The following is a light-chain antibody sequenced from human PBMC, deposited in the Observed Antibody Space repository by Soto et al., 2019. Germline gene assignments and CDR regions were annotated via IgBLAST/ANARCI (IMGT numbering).Light chain of an antibody. V-gene: IGLV1-40*01. J-gene: IGLJ2*01. CDR2: GNS. CDR3: QSYDSSLSGNVV. CDR1: SSNIGAGYD. Sequence: HSVLTQPPSVSGAPGQRVTISCTGSSSNIGAGYDVHWYQRLPGTAPKLLIYGNSNRPSGVPDRFSGSKSGTSASLAITGLQAEDEADYYCQSYDSSLSGNVVFGGGTKLTVL.